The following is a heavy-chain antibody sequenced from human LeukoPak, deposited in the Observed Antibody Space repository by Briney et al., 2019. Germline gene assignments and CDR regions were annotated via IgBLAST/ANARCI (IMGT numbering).Heavy chain of an antibody. D-gene: IGHD1-26*01. CDR3: ARDRSYGAAEFDP. CDR2: NSSNGGST. J-gene: IGHJ5*02. Sequence: PGGSLRLSCAASGFTFSSYAMHWVRQAPGKGLEYVSTNSSNGGSTYYANSVKGRFTISRDNSKNTLYLQMGSLRAEDMAVYYCARDRSYGAAEFDPWGQGTLVTVSS. CDR1: GFTFSSYA. V-gene: IGHV3-64*01.